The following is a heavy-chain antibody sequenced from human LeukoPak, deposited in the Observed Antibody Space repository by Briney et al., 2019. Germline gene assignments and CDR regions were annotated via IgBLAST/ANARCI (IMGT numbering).Heavy chain of an antibody. D-gene: IGHD3-16*01. CDR3: ARRGSATTRPFDY. Sequence: PGGSLRLSCAASGFTFSSYGMHWVRQAPGKGLEWVAFIRYDGSNKYYADSVKGRFTISRDNAKNSLYLQMNSLRAEDTAVYYCARRGSATTRPFDYWGQGTLVTVSS. V-gene: IGHV3-30*02. J-gene: IGHJ4*02. CDR1: GFTFSSYG. CDR2: IRYDGSNK.